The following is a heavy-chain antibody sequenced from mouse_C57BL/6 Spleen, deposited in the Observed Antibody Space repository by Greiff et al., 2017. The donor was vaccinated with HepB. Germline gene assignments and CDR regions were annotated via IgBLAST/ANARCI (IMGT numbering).Heavy chain of an antibody. CDR1: GYTFTSYG. V-gene: IGHV1-81*01. J-gene: IGHJ4*01. CDR3: ARGGVYSNYDAMDY. Sequence: QVQLKQSGAELARPGASVKLSCKASGYTFTSYGISWVKQRTGQGLEWIGEIYPRSGNTYYNEKFKGKATLTADKSSSTAYMELRSLTSEDSAVYFCARGGVYSNYDAMDYWGQGTSVTVSS. CDR2: IYPRSGNT. D-gene: IGHD2-5*01.